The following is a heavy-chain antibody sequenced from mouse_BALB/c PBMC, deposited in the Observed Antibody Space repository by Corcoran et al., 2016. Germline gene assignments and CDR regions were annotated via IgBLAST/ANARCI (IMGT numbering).Heavy chain of an antibody. V-gene: IGHV1S136*01. CDR3: ARLCPGIAMDY. D-gene: IGHD3-3*01. CDR1: GYTFTSYV. Sequence: EAQLQQSGPELVKPGASVKMSCKASGYTFTSYVMHWVKQKPGQGLEWIGYISPYNDGTKYNEKFKGKATLTSDKSSSTAYMELSSLASGDSAVYDCARLCPGIAMDYGGQGTAVTVSS. CDR2: ISPYNDGT. J-gene: IGHJ4*01.